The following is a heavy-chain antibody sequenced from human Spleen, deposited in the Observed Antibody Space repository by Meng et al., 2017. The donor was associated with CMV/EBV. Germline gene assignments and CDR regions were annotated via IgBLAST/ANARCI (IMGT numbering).Heavy chain of an antibody. CDR2: IYYSGST. Sequence: SETLSLTCTVSGGSISSSSYYWGWIRQPPGKGLEWIGSIYYSGSTNYNPSLKSRVTISVDTSKNQFSLKLSSVTAADTAVYYCARGRRDGYNRRSPFDYWGQGTLVTVSS. CDR3: ARGRRDGYNRRSPFDY. V-gene: IGHV4-39*07. CDR1: GGSISSSSYY. J-gene: IGHJ4*02. D-gene: IGHD5-24*01.